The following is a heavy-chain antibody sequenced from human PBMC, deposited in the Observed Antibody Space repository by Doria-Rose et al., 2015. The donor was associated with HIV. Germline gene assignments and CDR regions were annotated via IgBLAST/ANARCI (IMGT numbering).Heavy chain of an antibody. CDR1: YA. CDR3: AELGVDV. Sequence: YAMTWVRQAPGKGQEWVSTITGSGGRTYYADSVKGRFTISRDNSKKTLFLQMSSLRAEDTAVYYCAELGVDVWGQGTMVTVSS. J-gene: IGHJ3*01. V-gene: IGHV3-23*01. D-gene: IGHD7-27*01. CDR2: ITGSGGRT.